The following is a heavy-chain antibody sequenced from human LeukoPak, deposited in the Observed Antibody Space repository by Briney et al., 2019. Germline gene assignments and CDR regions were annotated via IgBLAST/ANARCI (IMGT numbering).Heavy chain of an antibody. CDR3: AHYTPRHMVATLDYGMDV. CDR2: IRSKANSYAT. J-gene: IGHJ6*02. Sequence: QPGGSLKLSCAASGFTFSGSAMPWVRQASGKGLEWVGRIRSKANSYATAYAASVKGRFTISRDDSKNTAYLQMNSLKTEDTAVYYCAHYTPRHMVATLDYGMDVWGQGTTVTVSS. D-gene: IGHD5-12*01. V-gene: IGHV3-73*01. CDR1: GFTFSGSA.